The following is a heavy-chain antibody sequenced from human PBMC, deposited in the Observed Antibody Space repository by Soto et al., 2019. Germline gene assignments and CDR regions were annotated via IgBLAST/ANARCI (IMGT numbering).Heavy chain of an antibody. V-gene: IGHV3-23*01. J-gene: IGHJ4*02. CDR2: ISGSGGST. CDR1: GFTFNTYA. Sequence: EVQLLESGGGLVQPGGSLRLSCAASGFTFNTYAMSWVRQAPGKGLEWVSAISGSGGSTFYADSVRGRFTISRDNSKNTLLLQMNSLRAEDTAVYYCAKGRTQFDYWGQGTLVTVSS. CDR3: AKGRTQFDY.